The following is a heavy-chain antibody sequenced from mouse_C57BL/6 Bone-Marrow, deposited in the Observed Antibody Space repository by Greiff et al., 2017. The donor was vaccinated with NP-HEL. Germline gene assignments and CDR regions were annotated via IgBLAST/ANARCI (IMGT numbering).Heavy chain of an antibody. V-gene: IGHV5-17*01. CDR1: GFTFSDYG. D-gene: IGHD1-1*01. CDR3: ARDYGSPFAY. CDR2: ISSGSSTI. Sequence: DVHLVESGGGLVKPGGSLKLSCAASGFTFSDYGMHWVRQAPEKGLEWVAYISSGSSTIYYADTVKGRFTISRGNAKNTLFLQMTSLRSEDTAMYYCARDYGSPFAYWGQGTLVTVSA. J-gene: IGHJ3*01.